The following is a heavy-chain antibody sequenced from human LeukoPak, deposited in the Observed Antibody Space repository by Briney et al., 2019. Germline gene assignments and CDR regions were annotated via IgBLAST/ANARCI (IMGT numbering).Heavy chain of an antibody. Sequence: SVKVSCKASGGTFSSYAISWVRQAPGQGREWMGGIIPIFGTANYAQKFQGRVTITTDESTSTAYIELSSLRSEDTAVYYCARDSVNLGIAAAGNDYWGQGTLVTVSS. CDR1: GGTFSSYA. CDR3: ARDSVNLGIAAAGNDY. CDR2: IIPIFGTA. D-gene: IGHD6-13*01. J-gene: IGHJ4*02. V-gene: IGHV1-69*05.